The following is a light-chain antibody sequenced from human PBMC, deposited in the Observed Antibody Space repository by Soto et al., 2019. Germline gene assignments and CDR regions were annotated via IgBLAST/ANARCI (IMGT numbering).Light chain of an antibody. Sequence: IALTQSPLSLPVTPGEPASISCRSSQTLLHGNGYNYLDWYLQKPGQSPQLLIYLGSNRASGAPDRVSGSGSGTDFTLKISRVEAEDVGIFYCMQGLRPMYTFGQGTKLEIK. CDR2: LGS. CDR3: MQGLRPMYT. V-gene: IGKV2-28*01. CDR1: QTLLHGNGYNY. J-gene: IGKJ2*01.